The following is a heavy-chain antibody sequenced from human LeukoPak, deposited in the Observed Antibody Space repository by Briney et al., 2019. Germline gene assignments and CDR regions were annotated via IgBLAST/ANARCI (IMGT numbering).Heavy chain of an antibody. J-gene: IGHJ4*02. CDR1: GGSISSYY. CDR3: AKHSLGSHSGYYFDY. V-gene: IGHV4-59*08. CDR2: IYYSGST. Sequence: SETLSLTCTVSGGSISSYYWSWIRQPPGKGLEWIGYIYYSGSTKYNPSLKSRVTLSVDTSKNQFSLKLRSVTAADTAVYYCAKHSLGSHSGYYFDYWGQGTLVTVSS. D-gene: IGHD1-26*01.